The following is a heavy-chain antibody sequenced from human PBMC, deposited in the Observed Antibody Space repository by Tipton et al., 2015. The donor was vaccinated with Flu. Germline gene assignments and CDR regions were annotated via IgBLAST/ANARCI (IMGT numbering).Heavy chain of an antibody. Sequence: TLSLTCTVSGGSIRSASDYWGWVRQTPGKGLEWIGNIHYSGKTYYNMPLKSRVTISVDTSNNQFSLKLTSVTAADTGVYYCARACGSGGNRWFDPGAREPWSPSPQ. CDR1: GGSIRSASDY. CDR3: ARACGSGGNRWFDP. CDR2: IHYSGKT. V-gene: IGHV4-39*07. D-gene: IGHD2-15*01. J-gene: IGHJ5*02.